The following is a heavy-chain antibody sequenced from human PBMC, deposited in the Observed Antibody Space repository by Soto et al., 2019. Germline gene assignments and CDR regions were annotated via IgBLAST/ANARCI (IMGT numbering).Heavy chain of an antibody. V-gene: IGHV4-59*01. CDR3: AREDIVVVVAATSHQYYYYGMDV. CDR1: GGSISSYY. D-gene: IGHD2-15*01. CDR2: IYYSGST. Sequence: PSETLSLTCTVSGGSISSYYWSWIRQHPGKGLEWIGYIYYSGSTNYNPSLKSRVTISVDTSKNQFSLKLSSVTAADTAVYYCAREDIVVVVAATSHQYYYYGMDVWGQGTTVTVSS. J-gene: IGHJ6*02.